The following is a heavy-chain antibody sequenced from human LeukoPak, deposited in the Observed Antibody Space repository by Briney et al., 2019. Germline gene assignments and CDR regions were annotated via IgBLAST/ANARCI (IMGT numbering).Heavy chain of an antibody. J-gene: IGHJ4*02. V-gene: IGHV3-74*01. CDR3: ARDGVGSLPLDY. D-gene: IGHD1-26*01. CDR2: IETNGRSA. CDR1: GFTFSSYS. Sequence: GGSLRLSCAASGFTFSSYSMNWVRQAPGKGLVWVSCIETNGRSAFYADSVKGRFTMSRDNAKNTVYLQMNSLRAEDTAVYYCARDGVGSLPLDYWGQGTLVTVSS.